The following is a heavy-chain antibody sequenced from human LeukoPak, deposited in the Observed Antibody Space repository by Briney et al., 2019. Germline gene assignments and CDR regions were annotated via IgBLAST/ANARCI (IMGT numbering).Heavy chain of an antibody. CDR3: ARAITDYYGSGSYYPDY. CDR1: GFTVSSNY. V-gene: IGHV3-53*01. J-gene: IGHJ4*02. Sequence: PGGSLRLSCAASGFTVSSNYMSWVRQAPGKGLEWVSVIYSGGSTYYADSVKGRVTISRDNSKNTLYLQMNSLRAEDTAVYYCARAITDYYGSGSYYPDYWGQGTLVTVSS. CDR2: IYSGGST. D-gene: IGHD3-10*01.